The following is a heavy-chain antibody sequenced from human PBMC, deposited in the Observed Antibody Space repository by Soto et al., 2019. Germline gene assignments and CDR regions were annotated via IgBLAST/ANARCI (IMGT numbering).Heavy chain of an antibody. J-gene: IGHJ4*02. CDR3: ARGGESRLDY. Sequence: GGSLRLSCVGSGFAFGRQTMTWVRQAPGKGLEWVARLNQDGTETYYVASVKGRFTISRDNAKNSLYLQMNNLSPEDTAVYYCARGGESRLDYWGPGTLVTVSS. CDR1: GFAFGRQT. D-gene: IGHD3-10*01. V-gene: IGHV3-7*05. CDR2: LNQDGTET.